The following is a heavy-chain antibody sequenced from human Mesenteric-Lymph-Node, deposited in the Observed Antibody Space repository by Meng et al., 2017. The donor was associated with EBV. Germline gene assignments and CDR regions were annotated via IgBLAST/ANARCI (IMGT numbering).Heavy chain of an antibody. D-gene: IGHD3-10*01. CDR3: ASPGYPGGVLWFAN. J-gene: IGHJ4*02. CDR1: GGSFSGYY. Sequence: QVQLRQWGAGLLKPSESLSLTCAVYGGSFSGYYMSWIRQSPGKGLEWIGEINHSGSTNYNPSLKSRVTISLDTSKTQFSLKLSSVTAADTAVNYCASPGYPGGVLWFANWGQGTLVTVSS. CDR2: INHSGST. V-gene: IGHV4-34*01.